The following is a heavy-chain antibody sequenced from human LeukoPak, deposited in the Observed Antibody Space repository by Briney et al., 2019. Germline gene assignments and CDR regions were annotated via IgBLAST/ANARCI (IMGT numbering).Heavy chain of an antibody. Sequence: QTGGSLRLSCAASGFTFSNYWMTWVRQAPGKGLEWVANINRDGSERYYVDSVKGRFTISRDDAKSSLYLQMNSLRAEDTAVYYCAKDPTNQQSGYYLYPLDYWGQGTLVTVSS. J-gene: IGHJ4*02. CDR1: GFTFSNYW. CDR2: INRDGSER. CDR3: AKDPTNQQSGYYLYPLDY. D-gene: IGHD3-3*01. V-gene: IGHV3-7*03.